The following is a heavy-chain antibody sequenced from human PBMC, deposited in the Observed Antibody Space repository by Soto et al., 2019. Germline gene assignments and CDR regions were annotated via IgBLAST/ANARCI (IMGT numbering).Heavy chain of an antibody. Sequence: EVQLLESGGGLVQPGGSLRLSCAASGLTFSSYGMTWVRQAPGKGLEWVSAISGSGDTYNVDSLKGRFTISRDNAKSTLFLQMNSLRAEDTAVYYCATYGCDSVGFEYFKYWGQGTLVTVSS. CDR1: GLTFSSYG. CDR3: ATYGCDSVGFEYFKY. V-gene: IGHV3-23*01. D-gene: IGHD2-21*02. J-gene: IGHJ1*01. CDR2: ISGSGDT.